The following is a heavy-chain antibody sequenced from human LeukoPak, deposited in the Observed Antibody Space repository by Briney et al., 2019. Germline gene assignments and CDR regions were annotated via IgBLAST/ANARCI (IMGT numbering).Heavy chain of an antibody. V-gene: IGHV3-30*03. D-gene: IGHD3-9*01. Sequence: PGGSLRLSCTASGFTLNTYGMHWVRQAPGKGLEWVAVISYDGSNKYYADSVKGRFTISRDNSKNTLYLQMNSLRAEDTAVYYCAREIYDILTPLRPRYGMDVWGQGTTVTASS. CDR2: ISYDGSNK. CDR3: AREIYDILTPLRPRYGMDV. J-gene: IGHJ6*02. CDR1: GFTLNTYG.